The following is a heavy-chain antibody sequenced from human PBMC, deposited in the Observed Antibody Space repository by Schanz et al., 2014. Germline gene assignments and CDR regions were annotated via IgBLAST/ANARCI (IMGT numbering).Heavy chain of an antibody. J-gene: IGHJ4*01. CDR2: ISGTTTYT. V-gene: IGHV3-11*05. CDR3: AREQIMAAAGLVDY. Sequence: QVQLVESGGGLVKPGGSLRLSCAASGFTFSSYAMSWVRQAPGKGLEWVSYISGTTTYTNYADSVKGRFTISRDNAKNSLYLQMNSLRAEDTAVDYCAREQIMAAAGLVDYWGHGTLVTVSS. D-gene: IGHD6-13*01. CDR1: GFTFSSYA.